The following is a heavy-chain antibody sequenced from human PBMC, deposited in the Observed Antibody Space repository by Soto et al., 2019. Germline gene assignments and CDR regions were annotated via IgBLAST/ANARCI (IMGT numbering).Heavy chain of an antibody. D-gene: IGHD2-21*02. CDR1: GYTFTTFG. Sequence: QVQLVQSGGEVKKPGASVKVSCKASGYTFTTFGITWVRQAPGQGLESLGWISTSTGNTNYAQKLQGRVTLTTDTSTRTAYMELRSLTSDDTAVYYCARSPRVIVAAKGTLDFWGQGTLVTVSS. J-gene: IGHJ4*02. V-gene: IGHV1-18*04. CDR3: ARSPRVIVAAKGTLDF. CDR2: ISTSTGNT.